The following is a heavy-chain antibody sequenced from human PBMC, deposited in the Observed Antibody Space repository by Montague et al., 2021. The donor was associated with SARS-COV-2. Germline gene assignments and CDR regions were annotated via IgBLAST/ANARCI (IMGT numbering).Heavy chain of an antibody. CDR3: AKDLTVDIVVVVAAIKDSAFDY. CDR2: VSYDGSNK. J-gene: IGHJ4*02. D-gene: IGHD2-15*01. CDR1: GFTFNTYD. V-gene: IGHV3-30*18. Sequence: SLRLSCAASGFTFNTYDMHWVRQAPGKGLEWAAVVSYDGSNKYYADSVKGRFTISRDNSKNTLYLQMNSLRAEDTAVYYCAKDLTVDIVVVVAAIKDSAFDYWGQGTLVTVSS.